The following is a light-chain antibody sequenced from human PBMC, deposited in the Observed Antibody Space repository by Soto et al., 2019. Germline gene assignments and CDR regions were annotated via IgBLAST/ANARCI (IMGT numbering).Light chain of an antibody. CDR2: AAT. V-gene: IGKV3D-15*01. J-gene: IGKJ1*01. CDR1: QSVSSY. Sequence: EVLMTQYPATLSVSPGERATLSCRASQSVSSYLAWYQKKPGKAPRLLIYAATTRATGIPARFSGSGSGTDFTLTISSLKNEDFEVYYCQQDYNFTWTFGQGTKVDIK. CDR3: QQDYNFTWT.